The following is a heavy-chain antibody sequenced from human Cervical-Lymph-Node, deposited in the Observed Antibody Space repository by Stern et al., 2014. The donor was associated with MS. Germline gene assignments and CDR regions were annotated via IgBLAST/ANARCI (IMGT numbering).Heavy chain of an antibody. CDR1: GFTFSSYG. Sequence: VQLVESGGAVVQPGGSLRLSCAASGFTFSSYGMHWVRQAPGKGLEWVAIISYAGNPQYYAASVQGRFTISRDNSKNTLHLQMNSVTPDDTAIYYCARDYEDTSMLFDHWGQGTLVTVSP. J-gene: IGHJ4*02. CDR2: ISYAGNPQ. CDR3: ARDYEDTSMLFDH. V-gene: IGHV3-30*03. D-gene: IGHD2-8*01.